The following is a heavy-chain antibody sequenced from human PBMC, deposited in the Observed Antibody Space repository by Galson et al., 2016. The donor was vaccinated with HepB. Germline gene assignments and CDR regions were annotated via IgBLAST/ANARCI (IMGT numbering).Heavy chain of an antibody. V-gene: IGHV1-69*13. CDR1: GGNFRIYA. CDR3: ARLDPPYAFDM. Sequence: SVKVSCKASGGNFRIYAISWVRQAPGQGLEWMGQIIPIFGTKNYAQKFQGRVTITADESTNTAYIEMNSLRSEDTAVYYRARLDPPYAFDMWGQGTMVTVSS. J-gene: IGHJ3*02. D-gene: IGHD3-9*01. CDR2: IIPIFGTK.